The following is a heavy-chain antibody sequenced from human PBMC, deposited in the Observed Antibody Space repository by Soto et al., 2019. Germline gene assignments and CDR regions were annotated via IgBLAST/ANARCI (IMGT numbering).Heavy chain of an antibody. CDR1: GFTFGDRY. CDR2: ISSSGFTI. J-gene: IGHJ6*02. V-gene: IGHV3-11*01. CDR3: ARNTKSAAGEDYYGLDV. D-gene: IGHD4-17*01. Sequence: QGQLVESGGDLVRPGGSLRLSCATSGFTFGDRYISWIRQAPGKGLEWVSYISSSGFTIYYADSVKGQFTISRDNANDSLYLQMNSLRAEDTAVYYCARNTKSAAGEDYYGLDVGGHGTTVIVSS.